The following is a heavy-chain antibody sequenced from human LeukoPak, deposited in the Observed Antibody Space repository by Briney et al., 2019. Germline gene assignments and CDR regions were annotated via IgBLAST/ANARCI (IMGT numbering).Heavy chain of an antibody. CDR2: IYSGGNT. D-gene: IGHD3-10*01. CDR3: ARVTGITVASGGAFDL. Sequence: GGSLRPSCAASGFTVSSSYMSWVRQAPGKGLEWVSIIYSGGNTYYADSVKGRFTVSRDNSKNTLYLQMNSLRAEDTAVYYCARVTGITVASGGAFDLWGQGTMVTVSS. J-gene: IGHJ3*01. CDR1: GFTVSSSY. V-gene: IGHV3-53*01.